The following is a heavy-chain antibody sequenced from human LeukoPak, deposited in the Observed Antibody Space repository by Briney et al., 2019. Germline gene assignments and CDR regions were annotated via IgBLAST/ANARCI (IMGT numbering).Heavy chain of an antibody. J-gene: IGHJ4*02. Sequence: SETLSLTCTVSGGSISSYYWSWIRQPPGKGLEWIGYIYYSGSTNYNPSLKSRVTISADTSKNQFSLKLSSVTAADTAVYYCAREGSGLSYWGQGTLVTVSS. CDR2: IYYSGST. CDR3: AREGSGLSY. D-gene: IGHD3-10*01. CDR1: GGSISSYY. V-gene: IGHV4-59*08.